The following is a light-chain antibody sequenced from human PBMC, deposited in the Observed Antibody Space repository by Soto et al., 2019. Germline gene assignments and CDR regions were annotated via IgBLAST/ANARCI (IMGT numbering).Light chain of an antibody. Sequence: DIVMTQSPDSLAVSLGERATINCKSSQSVLYSSNNKNYLAWYQQKPGQPPKLLIYWASTRESGVPDRFSGSGSGPDFTLTISGLQAEDVAVYYCQQYYSTPLTFGGGTKVEIK. CDR3: QQYYSTPLT. J-gene: IGKJ4*01. CDR1: QSVLYSSNNKNY. CDR2: WAS. V-gene: IGKV4-1*01.